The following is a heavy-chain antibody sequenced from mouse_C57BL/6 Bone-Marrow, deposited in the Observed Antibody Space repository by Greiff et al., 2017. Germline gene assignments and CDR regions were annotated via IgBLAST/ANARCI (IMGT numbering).Heavy chain of an antibody. J-gene: IGHJ2*01. CDR3: ARWYYYGSVDY. CDR1: GYTFTSYW. D-gene: IGHD1-1*01. Sequence: QVQLQQPGAELVKPGVSVKLSCKASGYTFTSYWMQWVKQRPGQGLEWIGEIDPSDSYTNYNQKFKGKATLTVDTSSSTAYMQLSSLTSEDSAVYYCARWYYYGSVDYWGQGTTLTVSS. V-gene: IGHV1-50*01. CDR2: IDPSDSYT.